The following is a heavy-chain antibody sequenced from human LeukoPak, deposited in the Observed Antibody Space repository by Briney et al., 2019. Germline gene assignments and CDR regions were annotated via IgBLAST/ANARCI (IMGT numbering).Heavy chain of an antibody. CDR3: AREAGLLLWFGELSHDFDY. Sequence: GGSLRLSCAASGFTFSSYWMSWVRQAPGKGLEWVANIKQDGSEKYYVDSVKGRFTISRDNAKNSLYLQMYSLRAEDTAVYYCAREAGLLLWFGELSHDFDYWGQGTLVTVSS. CDR2: IKQDGSEK. CDR1: GFTFSSYW. V-gene: IGHV3-7*01. D-gene: IGHD3-10*01. J-gene: IGHJ4*02.